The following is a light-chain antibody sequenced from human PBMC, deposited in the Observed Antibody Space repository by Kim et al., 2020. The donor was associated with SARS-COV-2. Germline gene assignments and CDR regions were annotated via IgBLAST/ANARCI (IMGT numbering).Light chain of an antibody. CDR1: QSDRNSS. CDR3: HQYDLPPWT. J-gene: IGKJ1*01. Sequence: TPGQRATHSCKASQSDRNSSLAWYQRNPDQAPRLRIYGTYNRATGIRDRFSGSGYETDFTVSISRLESEDCAVFYRHQYDLPPWTFGQWTKVDIK. V-gene: IGKV3-20*01. CDR2: GTY.